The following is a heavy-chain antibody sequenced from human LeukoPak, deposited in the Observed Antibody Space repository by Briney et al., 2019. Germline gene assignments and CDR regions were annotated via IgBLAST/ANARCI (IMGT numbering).Heavy chain of an antibody. CDR1: GGSISSNHYY. V-gene: IGHV4-39*01. D-gene: IGHD3-9*01. CDR2: IYYSGST. CDR3: ARLDSLYFYYMDV. Sequence: SEXLSLTCIVPGGSISSNHYYWGWHRQPPGTGREWIGSIYYSGSTYYNPSLKSRVTISVDTSKNQFSLRLSSVTAADTAVYYCARLDSLYFYYMDVWGKGTTVTVSS. J-gene: IGHJ6*03.